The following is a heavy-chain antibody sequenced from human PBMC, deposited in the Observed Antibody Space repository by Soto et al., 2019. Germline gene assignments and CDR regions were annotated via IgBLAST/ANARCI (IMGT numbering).Heavy chain of an antibody. J-gene: IGHJ4*02. V-gene: IGHV3-30*18. CDR1: GFIFSGYD. D-gene: IGHD6-19*01. CDR3: AKDETSGWYTYFDY. CDR2: ISYDGSKK. Sequence: QVQLVESGGGVVQPGRSLRLSCAASGFIFSGYDMHWVRQAPGKGLEWVAGISYDGSKKYYAESVKGRFTISRDNSKNTLLLQMSSLRAEDTSVHFCAKDETSGWYTYFDYWGQGILVTVPT.